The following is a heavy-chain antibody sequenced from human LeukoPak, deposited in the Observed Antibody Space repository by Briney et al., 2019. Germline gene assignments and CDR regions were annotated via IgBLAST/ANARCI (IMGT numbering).Heavy chain of an antibody. V-gene: IGHV3-23*01. CDR2: ISGSGGST. Sequence: PGGSLRLSCAASGFTLSSYAMSWVRQAPGKGLEWVSAISGSGGSTYYADSVKGRFTISRDNSKNTLYLQMNSLRAEDTAVYYCAKGHYHYEGAFDIWGQGTMVTVSS. D-gene: IGHD3-22*01. J-gene: IGHJ3*02. CDR3: AKGHYHYEGAFDI. CDR1: GFTLSSYA.